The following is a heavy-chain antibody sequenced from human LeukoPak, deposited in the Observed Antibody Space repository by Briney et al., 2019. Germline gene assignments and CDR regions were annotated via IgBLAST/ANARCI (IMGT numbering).Heavy chain of an antibody. D-gene: IGHD1-26*01. J-gene: IGHJ4*02. CDR2: IYYSGST. CDR3: ARDLRVGATTSRFDY. CDR1: GGSISSGGYY. Sequence: SETLSLTCTVSGGSISSGGYYWSWIRQHPGKGLEWIGYIYYSGSTYYNPSLKSRVTISVDTSKNQFSLKLSSVTAADTAVYYCARDLRVGATTSRFDYWGQGTLVTVSS. V-gene: IGHV4-31*03.